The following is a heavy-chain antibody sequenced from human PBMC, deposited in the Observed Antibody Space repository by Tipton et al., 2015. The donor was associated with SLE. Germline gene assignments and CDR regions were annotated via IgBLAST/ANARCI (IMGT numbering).Heavy chain of an antibody. V-gene: IGHV4-39*07. J-gene: IGHJ4*02. CDR3: ARVRRSYYSDYSFDY. CDR2: LPDTDSP. D-gene: IGHD3-10*01. Sequence: TLSLTCTVSGGSIGSNRHYWAWIRQPPGKGLEWIGTLPDTDSPYYKTSLRSRLSISVDTSKNQFSLWLSSVTAADTAVYFCARVRRSYYSDYSFDYWGPGTLVTVSS. CDR1: GGSIGSNRHY.